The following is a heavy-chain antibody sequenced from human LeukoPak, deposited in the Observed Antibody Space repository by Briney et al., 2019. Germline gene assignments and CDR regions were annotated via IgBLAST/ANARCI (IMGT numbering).Heavy chain of an antibody. CDR1: GGSMSSSSYY. CDR2: MYYSGST. V-gene: IGHV4-39*01. CDR3: ARQDVEMATTRDY. Sequence: PSETLSLTCTVSGGSMSSSSYYWGWIRQPPGKGLEWIGSMYYSGSTYYNPSLKSRVTISVDTSKNQFSLKLTSVTAADTAVYYCARQDVEMATTRDYWGQGTLVTVSS. J-gene: IGHJ4*02. D-gene: IGHD5-24*01.